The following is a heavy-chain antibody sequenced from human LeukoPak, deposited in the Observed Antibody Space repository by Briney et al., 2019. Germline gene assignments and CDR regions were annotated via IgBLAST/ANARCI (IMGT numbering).Heavy chain of an antibody. D-gene: IGHD1-26*01. CDR2: INHSGST. Sequence: PSETLSLTCAVYGGSFSGYYWSWIRQPPGKGLEWIGEINHSGSTNYNPSLKSRVTISVDTSKNQFSLKLPSVTAADTAVYYCARGDVGATAVPFDPWGQGTLVTVSS. CDR3: ARGDVGATAVPFDP. J-gene: IGHJ5*02. V-gene: IGHV4-34*01. CDR1: GGSFSGYY.